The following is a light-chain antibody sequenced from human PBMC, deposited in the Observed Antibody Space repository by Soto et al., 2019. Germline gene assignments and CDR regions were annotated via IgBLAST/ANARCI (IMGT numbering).Light chain of an antibody. CDR1: SSDVGGYNY. CDR3: SSYTSSSTLVV. V-gene: IGLV2-14*01. J-gene: IGLJ1*01. Sequence: QSALTQPASVSGSPGQSITISCTGTSSDVGGYNYVSWYQQHPGKAPKLMIYDVSNRPSGVSNRFSGSKSGNTASLTISGLQAEDEADYYCSSYTSSSTLVVFGTGTQLNVL. CDR2: DVS.